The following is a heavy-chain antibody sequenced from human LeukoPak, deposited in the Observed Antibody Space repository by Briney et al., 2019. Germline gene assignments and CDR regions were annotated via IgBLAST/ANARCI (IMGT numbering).Heavy chain of an antibody. V-gene: IGHV4-39*07. Sequence: PSETLSLTCTVSGGSISRSSYYWGWIRQPPGKGLEWIGSIYYSGSTYYNPSLKSRVTISVDTSKNQFSLKLSSVTAADTAVYYCARGTSRYQLVYNWFDPWGQGTLVTVSS. CDR1: GGSISRSSYY. CDR3: ARGTSRYQLVYNWFDP. J-gene: IGHJ5*02. D-gene: IGHD2-2*01. CDR2: IYYSGST.